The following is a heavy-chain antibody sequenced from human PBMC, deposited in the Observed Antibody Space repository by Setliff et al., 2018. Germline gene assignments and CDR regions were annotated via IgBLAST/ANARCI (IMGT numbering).Heavy chain of an antibody. CDR1: GFAFSSHA. CDR2: VGDGDGGT. D-gene: IGHD6-19*01. V-gene: IGHV3-23*01. CDR3: VKTHRGGGWYKGLDY. J-gene: IGHJ4*02. Sequence: PGESLKISCATSGFAFSSHAMTWVRRAPGKGLEWVSAVGDGDGGTWYADSVKGRFTISRDNSKNTLYLQMHSLRVEDTAFYYCVKTHRGGGWYKGLDYWGQGILVTVS.